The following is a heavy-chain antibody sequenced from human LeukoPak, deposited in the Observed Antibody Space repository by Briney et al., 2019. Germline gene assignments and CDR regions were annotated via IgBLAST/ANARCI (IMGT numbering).Heavy chain of an antibody. CDR2: IKQDGSEK. CDR3: AKVAENSSSWWGYYYYYMDV. CDR1: GFTFSSYW. V-gene: IGHV3-7*01. J-gene: IGHJ6*03. Sequence: GGSLRLSCAASGFTFSSYWMSWVRQAPGKGLEWVANIKQDGSEKYYVDSVKGRFTISRDNAKNSLYLQMNSLRAEDTAVYYCAKVAENSSSWWGYYYYYMDVWGKGTTVTISS. D-gene: IGHD6-13*01.